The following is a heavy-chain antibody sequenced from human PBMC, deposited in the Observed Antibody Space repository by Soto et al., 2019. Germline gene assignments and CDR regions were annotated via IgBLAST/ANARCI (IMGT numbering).Heavy chain of an antibody. CDR2: IGSTGVST. CDR1: GFIFSSYA. CDR3: AKAPGVVAIHYFDY. Sequence: EVQVLESGGGLVQPGGSLRLSCAASGFIFSSYAMNWVRQAPGKGLEWVSGIGSTGVSTYYADSVKGRFTISRDNSKNMLYLHMDSLRAEDTAVYYCAKAPGVVAIHYFDYWGQGTLVTVSS. V-gene: IGHV3-23*01. D-gene: IGHD5-12*01. J-gene: IGHJ4*02.